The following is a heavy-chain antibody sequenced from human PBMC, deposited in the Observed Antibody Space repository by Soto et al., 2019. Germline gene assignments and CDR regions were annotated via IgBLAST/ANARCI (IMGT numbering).Heavy chain of an antibody. CDR3: ASATIHDYGDYRVDY. D-gene: IGHD4-17*01. V-gene: IGHV4-59*08. CDR2: IYYSGST. Sequence: SETLSLTCTVSGGSISSYYWSWIRQPPGKGLEWIGYIYYSGSTNYNPSLKSRVTISVDTSKNQFSLKLSSVTAADTAVYYCASATIHDYGDYRVDYWGQGTLVTVSS. J-gene: IGHJ4*02. CDR1: GGSISSYY.